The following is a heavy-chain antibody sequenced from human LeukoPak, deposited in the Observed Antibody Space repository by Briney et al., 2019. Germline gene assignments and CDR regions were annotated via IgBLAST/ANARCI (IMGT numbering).Heavy chain of an antibody. D-gene: IGHD3-9*01. CDR2: ISVHNGNT. CDR1: GYTFTRYA. J-gene: IGHJ3*02. Sequence: ASVKVSCKASGYTFTRYAITWVRQAPGQGPEWMGRISVHNGNTNYAQKLQGRVTMTTDTSTSTAYMELRSLRSDDTAVYYCARGGYYNILTGYETADAFDIWGQGTMVTVSS. CDR3: ARGGYYNILTGYETADAFDI. V-gene: IGHV1-18*01.